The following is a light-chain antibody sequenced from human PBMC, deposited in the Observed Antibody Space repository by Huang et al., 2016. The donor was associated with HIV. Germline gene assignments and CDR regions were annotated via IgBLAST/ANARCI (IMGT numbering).Light chain of an antibody. CDR1: QSVSSN. V-gene: IGKV3-15*01. J-gene: IGKJ1*01. CDR2: GAS. CDR3: QQYNNWQRT. Sequence: EIVMTQSPATLSVSPGERATLSCRASQSVSSNLAWYQQKPGQAPRLLFYGASTRATGIPARFSGSGSGTEFTLTISSLQSEDFAVYYCQQYNNWQRTFGQGTKVEIK.